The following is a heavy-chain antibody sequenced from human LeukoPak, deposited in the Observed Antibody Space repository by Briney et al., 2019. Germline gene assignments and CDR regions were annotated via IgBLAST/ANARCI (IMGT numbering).Heavy chain of an antibody. Sequence: PSETLSLTCTVSGGSISSGGYYWGWIRQPPGKGLEWIGYIYHSGSTYYNPSLKSRVTISVDRSKNQFSLKLSSVTAADTAVYYCARARIAAAELDYWGQGTQVTVSS. D-gene: IGHD6-13*01. CDR3: ARARIAAAELDY. V-gene: IGHV4-30-2*01. CDR2: IYHSGST. J-gene: IGHJ4*02. CDR1: GGSISSGGYY.